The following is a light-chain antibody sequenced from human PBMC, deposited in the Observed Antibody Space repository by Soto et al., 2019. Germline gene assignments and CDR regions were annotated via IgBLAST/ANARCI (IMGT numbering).Light chain of an antibody. V-gene: IGLV2-8*01. J-gene: IGLJ1*01. CDR2: EVS. CDR1: SSDVGGYVY. Sequence: QSALTQPPSASGSPGQSVTISCTGTSSDVGGYVYVSWYQQHPGKVPKLVIYEVSKRPSGVPDRFSGSKSGNTASLTISGIQADDEADYYCISYAGSKSVFGTGTTLTVL. CDR3: ISYAGSKSV.